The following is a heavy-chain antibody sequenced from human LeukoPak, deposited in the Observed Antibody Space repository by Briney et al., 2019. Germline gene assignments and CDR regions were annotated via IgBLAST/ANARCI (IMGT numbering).Heavy chain of an antibody. V-gene: IGHV3-9*03. J-gene: IGHJ3*02. Sequence: GGSLRLSCAASGFSFDDYAMHWVRQAPGKGLEWVSGITYNSDTIAYADSVKGRFTISRDNAQNSLYLQMNSLRTEDMALYYCAKDKGPYPSDAFDIWGQGTMVTVSS. CDR2: ITYNSDTI. CDR1: GFSFDDYA. CDR3: AKDKGPYPSDAFDI.